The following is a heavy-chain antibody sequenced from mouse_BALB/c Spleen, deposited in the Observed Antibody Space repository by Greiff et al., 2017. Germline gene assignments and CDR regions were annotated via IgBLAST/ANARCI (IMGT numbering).Heavy chain of an antibody. Sequence: QLQESGPELMKPGASVKISCKASGYSFTSYYMHWVKQSHGKSLEWIGYIDPFNGGTSYNQKFKGKATLTVDKSSSTAYMHLRSLTSEDSAVYYCARKDRYDWVMDDWGQGTSVTVSS. V-gene: IGHV1S135*01. J-gene: IGHJ4*01. CDR3: ARKDRYDWVMDD. D-gene: IGHD2-14*01. CDR1: GYSFTSYY. CDR2: IDPFNGGT.